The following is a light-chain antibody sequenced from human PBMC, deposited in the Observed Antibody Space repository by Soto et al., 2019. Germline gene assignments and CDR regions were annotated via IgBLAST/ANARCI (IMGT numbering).Light chain of an antibody. CDR1: QDIGLF. V-gene: IGKV1-9*01. Sequence: DIQLTQSPSFLSASVGDRVSIPCRASQDIGLFLAWYQQIPGQAPRLLMYGSSRFENGVPSRFSGSESGTEFTLTVSSLQPEDFGTYDCQQLKSYPLSCGGGTKVEVK. CDR2: GSS. J-gene: IGKJ4*01. CDR3: QQLKSYPLS.